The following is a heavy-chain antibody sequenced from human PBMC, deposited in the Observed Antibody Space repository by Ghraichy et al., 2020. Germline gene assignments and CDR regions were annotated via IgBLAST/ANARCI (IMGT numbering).Heavy chain of an antibody. CDR1: GFTFSSYA. J-gene: IGHJ4*02. CDR2: ISGSGGST. D-gene: IGHD3-22*01. CDR3: AKDDYYDSSGYYYEVGY. V-gene: IGHV3-23*01. Sequence: GESLNISCAASGFTFSSYAMSWVRQAPGKGLEWVSAISGSGGSTYYADSVKGRFIISRDNSKNTLYLQMNSLRAEDTAVYYCAKDDYYDSSGYYYEVGYWGQGTLVTVSS.